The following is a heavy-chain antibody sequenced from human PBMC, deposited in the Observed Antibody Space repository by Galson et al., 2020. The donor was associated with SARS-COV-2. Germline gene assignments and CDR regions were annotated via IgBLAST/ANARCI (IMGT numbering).Heavy chain of an antibody. V-gene: IGHV2-5*02. Sequence: KMSGPTLVKPTQTLTLTCTFSGFSLTTSGVGVGWIRQPPGKALEWLALIYWDDDKRYSPSVQNRVTITKDTSKDQVVLTLTNMDPVDTATFYCAYLYSAIDSRRQFDYWGQGIQVTVSS. D-gene: IGHD5-12*01. CDR2: IYWDDDK. CDR3: AYLYSAIDSRRQFDY. J-gene: IGHJ4*02. CDR1: GFSLTTSGVG.